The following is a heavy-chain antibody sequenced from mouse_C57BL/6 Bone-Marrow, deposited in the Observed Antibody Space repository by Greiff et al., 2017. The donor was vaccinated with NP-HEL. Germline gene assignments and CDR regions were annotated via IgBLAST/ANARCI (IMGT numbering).Heavy chain of an antibody. J-gene: IGHJ1*03. CDR3: ARYGYERYFDV. CDR1: GYTFTSYG. D-gene: IGHD2-2*01. CDR2: IYPRSGNT. V-gene: IGHV1-81*01. Sequence: VQRVESGAELARPGASVKLSCKASGYTFTSYGISWVKQRTGQGLEWIGEIYPRSGNTYYNEKFKGKATLTADKSSSTAYMELRSLTSEDSAVYFCARYGYERYFDVWGTGTTVTVSS.